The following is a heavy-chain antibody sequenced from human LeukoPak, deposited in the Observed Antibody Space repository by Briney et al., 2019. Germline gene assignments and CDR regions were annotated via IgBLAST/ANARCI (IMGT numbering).Heavy chain of an antibody. V-gene: IGHV4-59*01. Sequence: SETLSLTCTVSGGSISSYYRSWIRQPPGKGLEWIGYIYYSGSTNYNPSLKSRVTISVDTSKNQFSLKLSSVTAADTAVYYCARRSYDSSGYYGDYGMDVWGQGTTVTVSS. CDR3: ARRSYDSSGYYGDYGMDV. J-gene: IGHJ6*02. CDR1: GGSISSYY. CDR2: IYYSGST. D-gene: IGHD3-22*01.